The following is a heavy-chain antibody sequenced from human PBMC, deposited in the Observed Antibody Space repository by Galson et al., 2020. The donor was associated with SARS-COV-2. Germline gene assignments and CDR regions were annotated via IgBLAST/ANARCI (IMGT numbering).Heavy chain of an antibody. V-gene: IGHV4-4*02. D-gene: IGHD2-15*01. J-gene: IGHJ5*02. Sequence: ASETLSLTCAVSGDSITNKNWWTWVRQTPGQGLEWVGEISHTGTTNYNPSLKSRVAISMDKSKNQFSLRLTSVTAADTAIYYCVRAPSYNPHSRYRNLFWFDPWGPGTLVAVSS. CDR2: ISHTGTT. CDR3: VRAPSYNPHSRYRNLFWFDP. CDR1: GDSITNKNW.